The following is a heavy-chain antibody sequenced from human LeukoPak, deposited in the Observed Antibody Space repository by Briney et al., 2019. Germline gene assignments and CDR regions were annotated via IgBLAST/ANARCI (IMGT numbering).Heavy chain of an antibody. V-gene: IGHV3-30*18. J-gene: IGHJ4*02. CDR2: ISYDGSNK. D-gene: IGHD3-16*01. CDR3: AKDQPKLRALDY. Sequence: GSLRLSCAASGFTFSSYGMHWVRQAPGKGLEWVAVISYDGSNKYYADSVKGRFTISRDNSMNTLYLQMNSLRAEDTAVYYCAKDQPKLRALDYWGQGTLVTVSS. CDR1: GFTFSSYG.